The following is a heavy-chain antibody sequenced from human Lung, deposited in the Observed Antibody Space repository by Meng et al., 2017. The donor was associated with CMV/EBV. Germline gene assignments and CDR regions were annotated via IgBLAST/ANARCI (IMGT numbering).Heavy chain of an antibody. CDR2: IDDSGRT. J-gene: IGHJ4*02. CDR3: ARGKQDAWELLAY. CDR1: GVSISINIR. V-gene: IGHV4-4*02. Sequence: QLQRSGPGLGMPSGTLSLTCAFSGVSISINIRWIRGGQHPGGGRDWMGEIDDSGRTNQHPSLNSRISISLDKSKNPFSLKVNLVTAADTAVYYCARGKQDAWELLAYWGQGALVTVSS. D-gene: IGHD1-26*01.